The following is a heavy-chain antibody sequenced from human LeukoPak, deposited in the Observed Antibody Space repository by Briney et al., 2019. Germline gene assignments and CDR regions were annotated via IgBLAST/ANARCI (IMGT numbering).Heavy chain of an antibody. CDR2: IYYSGST. Sequence: SETLSLTCTVSGGSISSSSYYWGWIRQPPGKGREWIGSIYYSGSTYYNPSLKSRVTISVDTSKNQFSLKLSSVTAADTAVYYCARVEDAFDIWGQGTMVTVSS. J-gene: IGHJ3*02. CDR3: ARVEDAFDI. V-gene: IGHV4-39*07. D-gene: IGHD2-15*01. CDR1: GGSISSSSYY.